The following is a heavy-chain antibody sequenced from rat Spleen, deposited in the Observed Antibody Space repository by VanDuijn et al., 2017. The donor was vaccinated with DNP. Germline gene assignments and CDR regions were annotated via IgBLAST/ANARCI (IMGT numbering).Heavy chain of an antibody. Sequence: EVQLVESGGGLVQPGRSLKLSCTASGFTFSDYNMAWVRQAPKKGLEWVATISHDGSRTYYRDSVKGRFTISRDNAKSTLYLQMDSLRSEDTATYYCATRDYGFDYWGRGVMVTVSS. D-gene: IGHD1-11*01. CDR3: ATRDYGFDY. CDR1: GFTFSDYN. V-gene: IGHV5-7*01. J-gene: IGHJ2*01. CDR2: ISHDGSRT.